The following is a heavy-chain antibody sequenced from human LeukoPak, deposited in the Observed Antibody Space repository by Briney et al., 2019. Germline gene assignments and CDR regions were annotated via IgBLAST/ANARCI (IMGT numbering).Heavy chain of an antibody. CDR1: GFTFSSYS. V-gene: IGHV3-48*01. J-gene: IGHJ2*01. CDR3: ARGRGYCSGGSCYLNWYFDL. Sequence: GGSLRLSCAASGFTFSSYSMNWVRQASGKGLEWVSYISSSSSTIYYADSVKGRFTISRDNAKNSLYLQMNSLRAEDTAVYYCARGRGYCSGGSCYLNWYFDLWGRGTLVTVSS. CDR2: ISSSSSTI. D-gene: IGHD2-15*01.